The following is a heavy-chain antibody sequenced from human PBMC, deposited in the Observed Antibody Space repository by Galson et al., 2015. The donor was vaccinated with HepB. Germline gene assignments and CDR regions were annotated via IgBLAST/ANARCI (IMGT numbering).Heavy chain of an antibody. CDR2: IIPILGIA. CDR1: GGTFSSYA. Sequence: SVKVSCKASGGTFSSYAISWVRQAPGQGLEWMGGIIPILGIANYAQKLQGRVTMTTDTSTSTAYMELRSLRSDDTAVYYCARHDYGDPGASDIWGQGTMVTVSS. D-gene: IGHD4-17*01. V-gene: IGHV1-69*10. J-gene: IGHJ3*02. CDR3: ARHDYGDPGASDI.